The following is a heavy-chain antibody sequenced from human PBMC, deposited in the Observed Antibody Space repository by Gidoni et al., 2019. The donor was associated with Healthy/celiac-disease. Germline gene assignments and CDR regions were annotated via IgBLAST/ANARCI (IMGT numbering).Heavy chain of an antibody. V-gene: IGHV1-69*01. CDR2: IIPIFGTA. D-gene: IGHD3-22*01. CDR1: GGTFSSYA. CDR3: ARIDDSSGYYLVADAFDI. J-gene: IGHJ3*02. Sequence: QVQLAQSGAEVKKPGSSVKVSCKASGGTFSSYAISWVRQAPGQGLEWMGGIIPIFGTANYAQKFQGRVTITADESTSTAYMELSSLRSEDTAVYYCARIDDSSGYYLVADAFDIWGQGTMVTVSS.